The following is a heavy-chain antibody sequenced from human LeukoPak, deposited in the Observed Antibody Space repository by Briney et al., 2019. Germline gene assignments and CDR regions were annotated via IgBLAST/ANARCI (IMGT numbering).Heavy chain of an antibody. CDR2: VIPMLGRS. V-gene: IGHV1-69*05. J-gene: IGHJ5*02. CDR3: AREDHTANNWFDP. CDR1: GGSFSSYG. D-gene: IGHD5-18*01. Sequence: ASVKVSCKASGGSFSSYGISWVRQAPGQGLEWMGGVIPMLGRSNYAQKFQGRVTISTDESTSTAYMEMSSLRSEDTAVYYCAREDHTANNWFDPWGQGTLVTVSS.